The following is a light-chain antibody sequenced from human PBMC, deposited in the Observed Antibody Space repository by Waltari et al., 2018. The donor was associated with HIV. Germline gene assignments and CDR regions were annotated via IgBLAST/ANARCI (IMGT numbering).Light chain of an antibody. Sequence: DIKMTQSPSTLFASVGDRITITCRASQTIHKYLAWYQQKPWKAPKLLVYKASYLQTGVPQRFSGLGSGTDFSLTISSLQADDFATYYCQQYNHYPMTFGGGTQVEI. CDR1: QTIHKY. V-gene: IGKV1-5*03. J-gene: IGKJ4*01. CDR2: KAS. CDR3: QQYNHYPMT.